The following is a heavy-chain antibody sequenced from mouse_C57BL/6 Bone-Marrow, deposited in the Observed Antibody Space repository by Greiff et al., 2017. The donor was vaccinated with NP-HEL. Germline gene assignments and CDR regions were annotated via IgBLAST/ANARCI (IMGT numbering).Heavy chain of an antibody. D-gene: IGHD1-1*01. CDR1: GYAFTNYL. Sequence: QVQLQQSGAELVRPGTSVKVSCKASGYAFTNYLIEWVKQRPGQGLEWIGVINPGSGGTNYNEKFKGKATLTADKSSSTAYMQLSSLTSEDSAVYFCARRGFPTGYFDYWGQGTTLTVSS. CDR2: INPGSGGT. CDR3: ARRGFPTGYFDY. J-gene: IGHJ2*01. V-gene: IGHV1-54*01.